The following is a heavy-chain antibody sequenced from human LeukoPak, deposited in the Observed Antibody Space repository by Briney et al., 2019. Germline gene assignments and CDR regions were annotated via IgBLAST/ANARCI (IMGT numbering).Heavy chain of an antibody. Sequence: GGSMRLSCAASGFTFSTSGMHWVRQAPGKGLEWVASIRYDGSDIHYPESVKGRFSISRDNFKNTLYLQMNSLRAEDTAIYYCAKDYPSAVGSSPFEYWGQGTLVTVPS. CDR2: IRYDGSDI. D-gene: IGHD1-26*01. J-gene: IGHJ4*02. CDR1: GFTFSTSG. V-gene: IGHV3-30*02. CDR3: AKDYPSAVGSSPFEY.